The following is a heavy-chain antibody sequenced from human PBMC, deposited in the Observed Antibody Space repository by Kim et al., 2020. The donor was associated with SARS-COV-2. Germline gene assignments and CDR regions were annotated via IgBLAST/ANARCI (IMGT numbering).Heavy chain of an antibody. CDR1: GGSFSGYY. CDR3: ARTRPYGDYGLDY. V-gene: IGHV4-34*01. CDR2: INHSGST. D-gene: IGHD4-17*01. Sequence: SETLSLTCAVYGGSFSGYYWSWIRQPPGKGLEWIGEINHSGSTNYNPSLKSRVTISVDTSKNQFSLKLSSVTAADTAVYYCARTRPYGDYGLDYWGQGTL. J-gene: IGHJ4*02.